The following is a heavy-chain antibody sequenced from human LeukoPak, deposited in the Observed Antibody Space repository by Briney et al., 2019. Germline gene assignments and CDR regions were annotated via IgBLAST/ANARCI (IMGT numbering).Heavy chain of an antibody. V-gene: IGHV3-9*01. J-gene: IGHJ4*02. CDR3: AKVDGYNSGWYDY. CDR2: ISWNSGNI. D-gene: IGHD6-19*01. CDR1: GFTFDDYG. Sequence: GGSLRLSCAASGFTFDDYGMHWVRQPPGKGLEWVSGISWNSGNIGYADSVKGRFTISRDNAKNSLHLQMNSLRAEDTALYYCAKVDGYNSGWYDYWGQGTLVTVSS.